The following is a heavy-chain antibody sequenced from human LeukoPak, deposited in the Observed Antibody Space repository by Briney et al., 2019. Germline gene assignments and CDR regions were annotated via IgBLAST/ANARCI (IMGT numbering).Heavy chain of an antibody. J-gene: IGHJ4*02. Sequence: KTGGSLRLSCAASGFPFSSYTLNWVRQAPGKGLEWVSSITGRPIKTYYGDSVKGRFTISRDNARNSLDLQMNSLIPEDTAVYYCVRDGSRCGGGRCHSDWGQGTLVTVSS. CDR2: ITGRPIKT. V-gene: IGHV3-21*01. CDR1: GFPFSSYT. CDR3: VRDGSRCGGGRCHSD. D-gene: IGHD2-15*01.